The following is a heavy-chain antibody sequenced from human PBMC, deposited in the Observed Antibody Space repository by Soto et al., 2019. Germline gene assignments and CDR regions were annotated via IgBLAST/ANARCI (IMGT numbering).Heavy chain of an antibody. V-gene: IGHV4-59*08. Sequence: PSETLSLTCTVSGGSISSYYWSWIRQPPGKGLEWIGYIYYSGSTNYNPSLKSRVTISVDTSKNQFSLKLSSVTAADTAVYYCARHGTVARTQAYYFDYWGQGTLVTVSS. D-gene: IGHD6-19*01. CDR1: GGSISSYY. J-gene: IGHJ4*02. CDR2: IYYSGST. CDR3: ARHGTVARTQAYYFDY.